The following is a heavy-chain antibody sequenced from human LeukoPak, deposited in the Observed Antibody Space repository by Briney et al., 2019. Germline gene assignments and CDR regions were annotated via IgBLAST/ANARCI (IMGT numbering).Heavy chain of an antibody. CDR3: AGTYWADY. D-gene: IGHD2-8*02. V-gene: IGHV3-74*01. Sequence: PGGSLRLSCAASGFVFSSYWMHWVRQAPGKGLVWVSRINNDGSSTNYADSVKGRFTISRDNAKNTLYLQMNSLRADDTAVYYCAGTYWADYWGQGTLVTVSS. CDR2: INNDGSST. CDR1: GFVFSSYW. J-gene: IGHJ4*02.